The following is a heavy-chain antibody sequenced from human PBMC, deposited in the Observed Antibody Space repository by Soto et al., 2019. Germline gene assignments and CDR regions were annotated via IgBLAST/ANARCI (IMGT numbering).Heavy chain of an antibody. D-gene: IGHD1-26*01. Sequence: QVQLVQSGAEVKKTGSSVKVSCKASGGTFSIYGFSWVRQAPGHGPEWIGGIIPILTTPNYAQKFQGRVTIVADESTTTVYMELSSLKFEDTAVYYCATSVGIAPTSEDGMDVWGQVPSVTVSS. CDR3: ATSVGIAPTSEDGMDV. V-gene: IGHV1-69*01. J-gene: IGHJ6*02. CDR1: GGTFSIYG. CDR2: IIPILTTP.